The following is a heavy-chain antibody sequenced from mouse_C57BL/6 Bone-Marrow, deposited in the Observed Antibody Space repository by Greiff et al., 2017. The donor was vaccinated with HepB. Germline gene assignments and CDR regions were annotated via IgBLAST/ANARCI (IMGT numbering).Heavy chain of an antibody. CDR1: GFTFSNYW. V-gene: IGHV6-3*01. CDR3: TLLPNWEFAY. J-gene: IGHJ3*01. Sequence: EVKLVESGGGLVQPGGSMKLSCVASGFTFSNYWMNWVRQSPEKGLEWVAQIRLKSDNYATHYAESVKGRFTISRDDSKSSVYLQMNNLRAEDTGIYYCTLLPNWEFAYWGQGTLVTVSA. D-gene: IGHD4-1*01. CDR2: IRLKSDNYAT.